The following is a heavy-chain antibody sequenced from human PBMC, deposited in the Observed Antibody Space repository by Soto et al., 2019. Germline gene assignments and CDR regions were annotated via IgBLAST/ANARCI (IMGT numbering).Heavy chain of an antibody. J-gene: IGHJ4*02. CDR1: GFTFSRFN. CDR3: ARDPYSGDDPDFDS. CDR2: ISSSSSTT. D-gene: IGHD5-12*01. Sequence: GGSLRLSCAASGFTFSRFNMNWVRQAPGKGLEWVSYISSSSSTTYYADSVKGRFTISRDNVKNSLYLQMSSLRVEDTAVYYCARDPYSGDDPDFDSWGQGTLVTVSS. V-gene: IGHV3-48*01.